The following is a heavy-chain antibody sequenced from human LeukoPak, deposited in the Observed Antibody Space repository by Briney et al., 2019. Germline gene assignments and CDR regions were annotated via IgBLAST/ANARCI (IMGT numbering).Heavy chain of an antibody. V-gene: IGHV3-48*03. CDR3: ARLNYGSGSYDY. J-gene: IGHJ4*02. CDR2: ISSSGSTI. D-gene: IGHD3-10*01. CDR1: GFTFSSYE. Sequence: PGGSLRLSCAASGFTFSSYEMNWVRQAPGKGLEWVSYISSSGSTIYYADSVKGRFPISRDNAKNSLYLQMNSLRAEDTAVYYCARLNYGSGSYDYWGQGTLVTVSS.